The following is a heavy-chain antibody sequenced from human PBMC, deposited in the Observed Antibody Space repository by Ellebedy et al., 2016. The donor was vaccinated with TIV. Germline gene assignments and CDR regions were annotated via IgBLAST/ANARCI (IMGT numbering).Heavy chain of an antibody. CDR3: ARVGYDNSGYYRGGLRDYYYYGMDV. Sequence: GESLKISCAASGFTFSSYAMHWVRQAPGKRLEWVAVISYDGNNKYYADSVKGRFTISRDNSKNTLYLQMNSLRAEETAVYYCARVGYDNSGYYRGGLRDYYYYGMDVWGHGTTVTVSS. CDR1: GFTFSSYA. CDR2: ISYDGNNK. V-gene: IGHV3-30-3*01. J-gene: IGHJ6*02. D-gene: IGHD3-22*01.